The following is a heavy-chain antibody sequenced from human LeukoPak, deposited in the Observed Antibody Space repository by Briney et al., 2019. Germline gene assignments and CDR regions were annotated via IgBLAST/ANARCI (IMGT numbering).Heavy chain of an antibody. CDR3: VRVDNGGNYFDY. CDR1: GGSISTTNYY. V-gene: IGHV4-39*07. J-gene: IGHJ4*02. Sequence: SETLSLTCTVSGGSISTTNYYWGWIRQSPGKGLEWIGSIYHSGSTYYNPSLKSRLTISADTSKNQFSLRLSSVTAADTAVYYCVRVDNGGNYFDYWGQGTLVTVSS. CDR2: IYHSGST. D-gene: IGHD4-23*01.